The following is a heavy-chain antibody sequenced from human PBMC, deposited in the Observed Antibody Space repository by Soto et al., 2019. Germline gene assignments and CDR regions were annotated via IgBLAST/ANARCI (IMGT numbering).Heavy chain of an antibody. CDR3: AKVWDHIVVVTALDY. Sequence: GGSLRLSCAASGFTVSSYAMSWVRQAPGKGLEWVSVISGSGGRTYHADSVKGRFTISRDNSKNTLYLQMNSLRAEDTAVYYCAKVWDHIVVVTALDYWGQGTLVTVSS. CDR2: ISGSGGRT. D-gene: IGHD2-21*02. CDR1: GFTVSSYA. V-gene: IGHV3-23*01. J-gene: IGHJ4*02.